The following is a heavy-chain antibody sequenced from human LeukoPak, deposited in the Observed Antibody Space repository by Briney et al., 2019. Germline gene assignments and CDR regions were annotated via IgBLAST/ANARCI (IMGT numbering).Heavy chain of an antibody. D-gene: IGHD3-22*01. J-gene: IGHJ4*02. CDR2: ISYDGSNK. CDR1: GFTFSSYA. CDR3: ARDPSNTMIGVVREVY. Sequence: GGSLRLSCAASGFTFSSYAMHWVRQAPGKGLEWVAVISYDGSNKYYADSVKGRFTISRDNSKNTLYLQMNSLRAEDTAVYYCARDPSNTMIGVVREVYWGQGTLVTVSS. V-gene: IGHV3-30-3*01.